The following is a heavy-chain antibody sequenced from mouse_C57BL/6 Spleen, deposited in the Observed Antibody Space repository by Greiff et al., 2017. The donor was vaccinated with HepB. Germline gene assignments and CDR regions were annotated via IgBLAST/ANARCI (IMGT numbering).Heavy chain of an antibody. CDR1: GFTFSSYA. J-gene: IGHJ1*03. D-gene: IGHD1-1*01. Sequence: EVQRVESGGGLVKPGGSLKLSCAASGFTFSSYAMSWVRQTPEKRLEWVATISDGGSYTYYPDNVKGRFTISRDNAKTNLYLQMSHLKSEDTAMYYCARGDYGWYFDVWGTGTTVTVSS. V-gene: IGHV5-4*01. CDR2: ISDGGSYT. CDR3: ARGDYGWYFDV.